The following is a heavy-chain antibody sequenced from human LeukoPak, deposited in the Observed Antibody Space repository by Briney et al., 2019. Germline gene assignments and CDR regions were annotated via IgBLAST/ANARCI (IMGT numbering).Heavy chain of an antibody. CDR3: AREATAMASPFDY. D-gene: IGHD5-18*01. V-gene: IGHV1-69*04. J-gene: IGHJ4*02. Sequence: ASVKVSCKASGGTFSSYAISWVRQAPGQGLEWMGRIIPILGIANYAQKFQGRVTITADKSTSTAYMELSSLRSEDTAVYYCAREATAMASPFDYWGQGTLVTVSS. CDR1: GGTFSSYA. CDR2: IIPILGIA.